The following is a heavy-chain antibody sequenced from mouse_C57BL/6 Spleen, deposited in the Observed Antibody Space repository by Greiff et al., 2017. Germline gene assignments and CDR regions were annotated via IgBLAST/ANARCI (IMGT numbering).Heavy chain of an antibody. V-gene: IGHV1-54*01. CDR3: AIFDIYYGNFDY. D-gene: IGHD2-1*01. CDR1: GYAFTNYL. Sequence: VKLQESGAELVRPGTSVKVSCKASGYAFTNYLIEWVKQRPGQGLEWIGVINPGSGGTNYNEKFKGKATLTADNSSSTAYMQHSSLTSEDSAVYFCAIFDIYYGNFDYWGQGTTLTVSS. J-gene: IGHJ2*01. CDR2: INPGSGGT.